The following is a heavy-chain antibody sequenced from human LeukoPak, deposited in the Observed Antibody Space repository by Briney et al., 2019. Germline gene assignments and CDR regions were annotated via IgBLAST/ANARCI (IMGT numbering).Heavy chain of an antibody. D-gene: IGHD3-10*01. Sequence: GGSLRLSCTVSGFTFSSFPMHWVRQAPGKGLDWVALISYDGYETYYADSVKGRFTISGDNSKNTLYLQMNTLRPEDTAVYYCAREGINMVRGVPDYWGQGTLVTVSS. CDR2: ISYDGYET. CDR3: AREGINMVRGVPDY. V-gene: IGHV3-30-3*01. CDR1: GFTFSSFP. J-gene: IGHJ4*02.